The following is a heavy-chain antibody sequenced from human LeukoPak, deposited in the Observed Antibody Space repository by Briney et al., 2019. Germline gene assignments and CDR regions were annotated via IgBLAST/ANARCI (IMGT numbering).Heavy chain of an antibody. CDR3: AGAGAGLDY. J-gene: IGHJ4*02. D-gene: IGHD6-13*01. CDR1: GGSFSGYY. CDR2: INHSGST. Sequence: SETPSLTCAVYGGSFSGYYWTWIRQSPGKGLEWIGEINHSGSTNYNPSLKSRVTISVDTSKNQFSLRLSSVTAADTAVYYCAGAGAGLDYWGQGTLVTVSS. V-gene: IGHV4-34*01.